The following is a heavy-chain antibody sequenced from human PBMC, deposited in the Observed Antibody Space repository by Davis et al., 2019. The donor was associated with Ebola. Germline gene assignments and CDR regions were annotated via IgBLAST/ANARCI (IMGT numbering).Heavy chain of an antibody. CDR1: GFTFTNAW. V-gene: IGHV3-15*01. D-gene: IGHD6-19*01. CDR3: AKVFIAVAGKDFDY. J-gene: IGHJ4*02. CDR2: IKSKTDGGTT. Sequence: PGGSLRLSCAASGFTFTNAWMTWVRQAPGKGLEWVGRIKSKTDGGTTDYAAPVKGRFTISRDDSKDTLYLQLNSLRAEDTAVYFCAKVFIAVAGKDFDYWGQGTLVTVSS.